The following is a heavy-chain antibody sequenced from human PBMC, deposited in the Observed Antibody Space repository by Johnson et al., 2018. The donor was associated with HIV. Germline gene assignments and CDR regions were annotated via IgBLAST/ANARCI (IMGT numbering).Heavy chain of an antibody. J-gene: IGHJ3*02. Sequence: QVQLVESGGGVVQPGGSLRLSCAASGFTFSSYGMHWVRQAPGKGLEWVAFIRYDGSNKYYADSVKGRFTISRDNSKNTLYLQMSSLRAEDTAVYYCARDPRLGELKIDRRGYAFDIWGQGTMVTVSS. CDR2: IRYDGSNK. V-gene: IGHV3-30*02. CDR1: GFTFSSYG. CDR3: ARDPRLGELKIDRRGYAFDI. D-gene: IGHD3-16*01.